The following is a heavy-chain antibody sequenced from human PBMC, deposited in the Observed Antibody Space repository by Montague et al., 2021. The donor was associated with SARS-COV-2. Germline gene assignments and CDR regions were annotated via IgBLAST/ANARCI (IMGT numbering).Heavy chain of an antibody. Sequence: SLRLSCAASGFSFSTFWMTWVRQAPGKGLEWVASIKPDGSGKYYVESVKGRFTISRDNARNSLYLQLNNLRAEDTAVYYCARDPNWGAHWGQGNLVTVSS. CDR2: IKPDGSGK. J-gene: IGHJ4*02. D-gene: IGHD7-27*01. CDR3: ARDPNWGAH. CDR1: GFSFSTFW. V-gene: IGHV3-7*05.